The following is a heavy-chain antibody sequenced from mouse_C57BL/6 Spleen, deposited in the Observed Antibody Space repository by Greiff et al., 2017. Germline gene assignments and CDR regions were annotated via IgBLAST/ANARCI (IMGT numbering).Heavy chain of an antibody. CDR2: IYPGDGDT. Sequence: VKLQESGPELVKPGASVKISCKASGYAFSSSWMNWVKQRPGKGLEWIGRIYPGDGDTNYNGKFKGKATLTADKSSSTAYMQLSSLTSEDSAVYFCARGDYYGSRWDDYWGQGTTLTVSS. CDR3: ARGDYYGSRWDDY. V-gene: IGHV1-82*01. D-gene: IGHD1-1*01. CDR1: GYAFSSSW. J-gene: IGHJ2*01.